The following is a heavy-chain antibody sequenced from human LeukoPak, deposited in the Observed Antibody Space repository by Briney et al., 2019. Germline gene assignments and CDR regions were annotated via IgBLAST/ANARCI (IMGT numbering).Heavy chain of an antibody. D-gene: IGHD4-17*01. CDR2: ISGSGGST. CDR3: AKWDGDLYYYYYMDV. J-gene: IGHJ6*03. Sequence: GGSLRLSCAASGSTFTFYPMSWVRQAPGKGLEWGSVISGSGGSTYYADSVKGRFTISRDNYKDTLYLQMDSLRAEDTAVYYCAKWDGDLYYYYYMDVWGKGTTVTVSS. V-gene: IGHV3-23*01. CDR1: GSTFTFYP.